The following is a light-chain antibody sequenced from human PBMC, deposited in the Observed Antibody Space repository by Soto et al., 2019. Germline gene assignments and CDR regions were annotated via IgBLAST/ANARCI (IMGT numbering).Light chain of an antibody. CDR1: QSISSSY. V-gene: IGKV3-20*01. J-gene: IGKJ4*01. CDR2: HAS. Sequence: ENVLTQSPGTLSLSPGERPTLSCRASQSISSSYLAWYQQKPGQTPRLLIYHASSRATGIPDRFSGSGSGTDFTLTISRLEPEDFAVYYCQQYGDSLLTFGGGTKVEIK. CDR3: QQYGDSLLT.